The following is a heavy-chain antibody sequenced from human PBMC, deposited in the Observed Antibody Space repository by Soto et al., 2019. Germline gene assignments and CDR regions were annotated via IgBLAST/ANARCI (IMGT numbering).Heavy chain of an antibody. D-gene: IGHD2-15*01. CDR2: IKSKTDGGTT. CDR1: GFTFSNAW. CDR3: TTDLWGSGGSPFWY. J-gene: IGHJ4*02. Sequence: EVQLVESGGGLVKPGGSLRLSCAASGFTFSNAWMSWVRQAPGKGLEWVGRIKSKTDGGTTDYAAPVKDRFTISRDDSKNTLYLQMNSLKTEDTALYYCTTDLWGSGGSPFWYWGQGTLVTVSS. V-gene: IGHV3-15*01.